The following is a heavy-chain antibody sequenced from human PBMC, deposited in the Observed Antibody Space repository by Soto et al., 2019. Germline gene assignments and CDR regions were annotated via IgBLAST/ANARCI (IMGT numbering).Heavy chain of an antibody. CDR3: ARAYGGNVFDY. D-gene: IGHD4-17*01. V-gene: IGHV4-30-2*01. CDR2: IYHSGST. Sequence: SETLSLTCAVSGGSISSGGYSWSWIRQPPGKGLEWIGYIYHSGSTYYNPSLKSRVTISVDTSKNQFSLQLSSVTAVDTAVYFCARAYGGNVFDYWGQGTLVTVSS. J-gene: IGHJ4*02. CDR1: GGSISSGGYS.